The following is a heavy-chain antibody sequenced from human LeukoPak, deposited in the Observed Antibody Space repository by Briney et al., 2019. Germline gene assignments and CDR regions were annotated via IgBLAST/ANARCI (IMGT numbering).Heavy chain of an antibody. CDR2: ISSSSSTI. Sequence: PRGSLRLSCAASGFTFSSYSMNWVRQAPGKGLEWVSYISSSSSTIYYADSVKGRFTISRDNAKNSLYLQMNSLRDEDTAVYYCARDPNFDWLFLSSGWFDPWGQGTLVTVSS. CDR3: ARDPNFDWLFLSSGWFDP. J-gene: IGHJ5*02. V-gene: IGHV3-48*02. D-gene: IGHD3-9*01. CDR1: GFTFSSYS.